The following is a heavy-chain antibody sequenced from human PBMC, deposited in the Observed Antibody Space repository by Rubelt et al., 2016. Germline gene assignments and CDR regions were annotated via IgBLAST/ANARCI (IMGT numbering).Heavy chain of an antibody. CDR1: GGSISSTTYY. CDR3: ATAPRGKAYFDF. V-gene: IGHV4-39*07. D-gene: IGHD3-10*01. Sequence: QLQLQESGPGLVKPSETLSLTCTVSGGSISSTTYYWGWVRQPPGKGLEWIGSIYYNGNTYYNPSLKSRVTISVDTSKSQFSLKLSSVTAADTAVYYCATAPRGKAYFDFWARGTLVTVSS. CDR2: IYYNGNT. J-gene: IGHJ2*01.